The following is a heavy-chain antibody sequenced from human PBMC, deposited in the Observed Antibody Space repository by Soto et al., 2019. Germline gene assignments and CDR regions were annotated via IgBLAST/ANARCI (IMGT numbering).Heavy chain of an antibody. J-gene: IGHJ5*02. CDR2: INHSGST. V-gene: IGHV4-34*01. D-gene: IGHD3-3*01. CDR1: GGSFSGYY. CDR3: ARRAQRITIFGVVIPWFDP. Sequence: SETLSLTCAVYGGSFSGYYWSWIRQPPGKGLEWIGEINHSGSTNYNPSLKSRVTISVDTSKNQFSLKLSSVTAADTAVYYCARRAQRITIFGVVIPWFDPWGQGTLVTVSS.